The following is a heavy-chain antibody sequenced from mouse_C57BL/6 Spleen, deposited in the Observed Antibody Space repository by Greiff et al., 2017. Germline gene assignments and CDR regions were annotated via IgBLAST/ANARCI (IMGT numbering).Heavy chain of an antibody. CDR2: IYPGSGNT. J-gene: IGHJ4*01. V-gene: IGHV1-76*01. CDR3: ARPDYYGSSPYAMDY. D-gene: IGHD1-1*01. Sequence: VQLQQSGAELVRPGASVKLSCKASGYTFTDYYINWVKQRPGQGLEWIARIYPGSGNTYYNEKFKGKATLTAEKSSSTAYMQLSSLTSEYSAVXFGARPDYYGSSPYAMDYWGQGTSVTVSS. CDR1: GYTFTDYY.